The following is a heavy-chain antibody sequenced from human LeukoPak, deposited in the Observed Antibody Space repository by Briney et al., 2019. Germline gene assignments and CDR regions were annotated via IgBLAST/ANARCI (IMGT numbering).Heavy chain of an antibody. Sequence: SETLSLTCTVSGGSISSSSYYWGWIRQPPGTGLEGIGTLSYSGRANYNPSLKSRVTMSADTSENQFSLKLSSVSAADTAVYYCARRAMSSGYDGWYFDLWGRGTLVTVSS. CDR2: LSYSGRA. J-gene: IGHJ2*01. D-gene: IGHD3-22*01. V-gene: IGHV4-39*01. CDR1: GGSISSSSYY. CDR3: ARRAMSSGYDGWYFDL.